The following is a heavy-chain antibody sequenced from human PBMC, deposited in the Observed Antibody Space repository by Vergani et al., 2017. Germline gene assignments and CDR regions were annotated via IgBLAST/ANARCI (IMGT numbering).Heavy chain of an antibody. D-gene: IGHD2-2*01. CDR2: ISYDGSNK. CDR1: GFTFSSYA. J-gene: IGHJ4*02. CDR3: ARAPPGVVVPAATLDY. Sequence: QVQLVESGGGVVQTGRSLRLSCAASGFTFSSYAMHWVRQAPGKGLEWVAVISYDGSNKYYADSVKGRFTISRDNSKNTLYLQMNSLRAEDTAVYYCARAPPGVVVPAATLDYWGQGTLVTVSS. V-gene: IGHV3-30-3*01.